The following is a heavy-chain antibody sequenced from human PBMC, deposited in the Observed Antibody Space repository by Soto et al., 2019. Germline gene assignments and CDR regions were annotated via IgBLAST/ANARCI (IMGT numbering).Heavy chain of an antibody. D-gene: IGHD3-16*01. V-gene: IGHV1-3*01. CDR3: AGSTRGGGRFDP. CDR1: EYTFTRYA. Sequence: QVQFVQSGAEVKKPGASVKVSCKASEYTFTRYATHWVRQAPGQRLEWMGWINAGNGNTRYSQKFEDRLTITRDTSANTVYMQLSSQTSEDTAVYDCAGSTRGGGRFDPWGQGTLVTVSS. J-gene: IGHJ5*02. CDR2: INAGNGNT.